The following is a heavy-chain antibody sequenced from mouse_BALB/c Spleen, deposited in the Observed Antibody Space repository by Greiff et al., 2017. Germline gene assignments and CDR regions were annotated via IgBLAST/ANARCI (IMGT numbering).Heavy chain of an antibody. CDR2: INPYNDGT. CDR1: GYTFTSYV. J-gene: IGHJ4*01. V-gene: IGHV1-14*01. Sequence: VQLQQSGAELAKPGASVKMSCKASGYTFTSYVMHWVKQKPGQGLEWIGYINPYNDGTKYNEKFKGKATLTSDKSSSTAYMELSSLTSEDSAVYYCARAYYYGSIYVGAMDYWGQGTSVTVSS. D-gene: IGHD1-1*01. CDR3: ARAYYYGSIYVGAMDY.